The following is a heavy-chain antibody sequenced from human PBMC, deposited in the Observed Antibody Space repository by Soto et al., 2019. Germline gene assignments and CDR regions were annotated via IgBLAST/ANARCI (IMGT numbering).Heavy chain of an antibody. CDR1: GGSINSGDYH. CDR3: ARALGSCSSASCPYYYYYAMDV. Sequence: QVQLQESGPGLVQPSQTLSLNCTVSGGSINSGDYHWSLVRQSPGKGLEWIGYNYYTGNTFYNPSRMSRVTMSIATSKSQFSLRLSSVTAADRAVYYCARALGSCSSASCPYYYYYAMDVWGQGTTVTVSS. V-gene: IGHV4-30-4*01. D-gene: IGHD2-2*01. J-gene: IGHJ6*02. CDR2: NYYTGNT.